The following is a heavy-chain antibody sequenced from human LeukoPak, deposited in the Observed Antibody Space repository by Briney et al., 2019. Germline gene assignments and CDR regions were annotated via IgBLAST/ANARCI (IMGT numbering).Heavy chain of an antibody. V-gene: IGHV1-18*01. CDR2: ISAYNGNT. D-gene: IGHD3-16*02. CDR1: GYTFTSYG. J-gene: IGHJ4*02. Sequence: ASVKVSCKASGYTFTSYGISWVRQAPGQGLEWMGWISAYNGNTIYAQNLQTRVTMTTDTSTSTAYMQLRSLRSDDTAVYYCARAGDYVWGSYRPKGPFDYWGQGTLVTVSS. CDR3: ARAGDYVWGSYRPKGPFDY.